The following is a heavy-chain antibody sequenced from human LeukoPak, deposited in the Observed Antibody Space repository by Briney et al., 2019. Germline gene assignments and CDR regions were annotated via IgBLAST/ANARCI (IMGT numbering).Heavy chain of an antibody. CDR2: IYHSGST. V-gene: IGHV4-38-2*02. D-gene: IGHD3-3*01. Sequence: SETPSLTCTVSGDSISSYYWGWIRQPPGKGLEWIGSIYHSGSTYYNPSLKSRVTISVDTSKNQFSLKLSSVTAADTAVYYCARVPDFWSGYADVDYWGQGTLVTVSS. CDR1: GDSISSYY. CDR3: ARVPDFWSGYADVDY. J-gene: IGHJ4*02.